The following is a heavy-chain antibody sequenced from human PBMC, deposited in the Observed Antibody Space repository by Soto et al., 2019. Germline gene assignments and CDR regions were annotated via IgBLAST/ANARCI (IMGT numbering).Heavy chain of an antibody. J-gene: IGHJ6*02. CDR3: ARDGGYCSGGSCNSTPYYYGMDV. V-gene: IGHV1-3*01. CDR2: INAGNGNT. CDR1: GYTFITYA. D-gene: IGHD2-15*01. Sequence: ASVKVSCKAAGYTFITYAIHLVRQAPGQRLEWMGWINAGNGNTKYAQKFQGRVTITADESTSTAYMELSSLRSEDTAVYYCARDGGYCSGGSCNSTPYYYGMDVWGQGTTVTVSS.